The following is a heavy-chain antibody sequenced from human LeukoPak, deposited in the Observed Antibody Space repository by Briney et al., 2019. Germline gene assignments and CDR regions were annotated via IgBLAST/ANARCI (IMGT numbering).Heavy chain of an antibody. CDR1: DFSFATYG. CDR2: VSGGYPTT. Sequence: WGSLSLSCAASDFSFATYGMDWVRQAPGRGLGLDWSVSGGYPTTYYADSAKGRFTISRDNSKNTLYLQMNSLRAEDTAVYYCAKGTTILPGVFDYWGQGTLVTVSS. J-gene: IGHJ4*02. CDR3: AKGTTILPGVFDY. D-gene: IGHD2-15*01. V-gene: IGHV3-23*01.